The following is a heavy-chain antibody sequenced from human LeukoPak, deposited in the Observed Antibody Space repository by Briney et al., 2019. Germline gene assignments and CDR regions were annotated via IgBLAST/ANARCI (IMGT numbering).Heavy chain of an antibody. CDR2: ISGSGGST. J-gene: IGHJ4*02. V-gene: IGHV3-23*01. CDR1: GFTFSSYA. D-gene: IGHD2-2*01. CDR3: AKSGRDIVVVPAAMGY. Sequence: GGSLRLSCAASGFTFSSYAMSWVRQAPGKGLEWVSAISGSGGSTYYADSVKGRFTISRDNSKNTLYLQMNSLRAEDTAVYYCAKSGRDIVVVPAAMGYWGRGTLVTVSS.